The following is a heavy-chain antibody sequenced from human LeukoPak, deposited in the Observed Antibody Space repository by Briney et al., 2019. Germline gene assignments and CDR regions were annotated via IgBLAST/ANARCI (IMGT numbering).Heavy chain of an antibody. CDR2: ISAYNGNT. Sequence: VASVKVSCKASGYTFTSYGISWVRQAPGQGLKWMGWISAYNGNTNYAQKLQGRVTMTTDTSTSTAYMELRSLRSDDTAVYYCARDLSDCSSTSCYTSPSDYWGQGTLVTVSS. V-gene: IGHV1-18*01. D-gene: IGHD2-2*02. J-gene: IGHJ4*02. CDR3: ARDLSDCSSTSCYTSPSDY. CDR1: GYTFTSYG.